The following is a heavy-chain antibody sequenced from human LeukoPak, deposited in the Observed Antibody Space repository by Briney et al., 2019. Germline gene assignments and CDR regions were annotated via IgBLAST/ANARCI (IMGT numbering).Heavy chain of an antibody. CDR2: INTDGSTT. CDR1: GFTFSNDW. V-gene: IGHV3-74*01. Sequence: GGSLRLSCAASGFTFSNDWMHWVRQAPGKGLVWVSRINTDGSTTTYADSVKGRFTFSRDNARNTLYLQMNSLRAEDTAVYYCARELPREVTLDYWGQGTLVTVSS. D-gene: IGHD2-21*02. J-gene: IGHJ4*02. CDR3: ARELPREVTLDY.